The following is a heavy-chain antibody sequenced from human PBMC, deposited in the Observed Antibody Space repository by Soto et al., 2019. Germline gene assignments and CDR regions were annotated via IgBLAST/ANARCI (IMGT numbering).Heavy chain of an antibody. CDR2: ISGSGGST. J-gene: IGHJ5*02. Sequence: EVQLLESGGGLVQPGGSLRLSCAASGLTFSSYAMSWVRQAPGKGLEWVSGISGSGGSTHYADSVKGRFTISRDNSKNTLYVQMNSLRAEDTAVYYCAKDRVAVVEGWFDPWGQGTLVTVSS. V-gene: IGHV3-23*01. CDR3: AKDRVAVVEGWFDP. D-gene: IGHD2-15*01. CDR1: GLTFSSYA.